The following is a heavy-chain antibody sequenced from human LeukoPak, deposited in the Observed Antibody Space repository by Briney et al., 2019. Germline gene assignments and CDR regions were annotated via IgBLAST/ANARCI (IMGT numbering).Heavy chain of an antibody. CDR2: IYSGGST. V-gene: IGHV3-53*01. J-gene: IGHJ4*02. Sequence: PGGSLRLSCAASGFIVSRDYMNWVRQAPGKGLEWVSVIYSGGSTYYADSVKGRFTISRDNSKNTLYHQMNSLRAEDTAVYYCAKDYDILTGPDYWGQGTLVTVSS. D-gene: IGHD3-9*01. CDR1: GFIVSRDY. CDR3: AKDYDILTGPDY.